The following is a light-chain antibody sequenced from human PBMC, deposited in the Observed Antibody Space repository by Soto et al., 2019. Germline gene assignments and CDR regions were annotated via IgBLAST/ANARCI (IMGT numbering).Light chain of an antibody. V-gene: IGLV1-44*01. CDR2: NND. CDR3: EAWDDSLYGAV. Sequence: QSVLTQPPSASGTPGQRVTISWSGSSSNIRANPINWYQQLPGTAPKLLIYNNDQRPSGVPDRVSASKPASSPSLAISGLQSEDEADYYCEAWDDSLYGAVLGGGTKLTVL. J-gene: IGLJ2*01. CDR1: SSNIRANP.